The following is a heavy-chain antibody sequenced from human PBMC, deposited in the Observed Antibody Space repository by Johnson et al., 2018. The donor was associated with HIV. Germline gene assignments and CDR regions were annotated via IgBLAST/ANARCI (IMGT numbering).Heavy chain of an antibody. V-gene: IGHV3-7*05. D-gene: IGHD6-13*01. Sequence: VQLVESGGGLVQPGGSLRLSCAASGFTFSNYWMSWVRQAPGKGLEWVANIKEDGSEEYYVDSMEGRFTISRDNAQNSLYLQIDSLRVDDTAVYYCARDGVYSSPWDAFDIWGQGTMVTVSS. CDR2: IKEDGSEE. CDR3: ARDGVYSSPWDAFDI. CDR1: GFTFSNYW. J-gene: IGHJ3*02.